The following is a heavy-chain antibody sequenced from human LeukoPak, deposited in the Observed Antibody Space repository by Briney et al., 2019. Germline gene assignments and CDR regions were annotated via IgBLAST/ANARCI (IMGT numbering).Heavy chain of an antibody. CDR1: GFTFDRYS. CDR2: ISSTSTYT. CDR3: TRDDASFLFGY. Sequence: PGGSLRLSCAGSGFTFDRYSMNWVRQAPGKGLEWVSTISSTSTYTHYAVSLKGRFTISRDNAKNSLYLQMNNLWAEDTAVYYCTRDDASFLFGYWGQGTLVTVSS. V-gene: IGHV3-21*01. D-gene: IGHD2-21*01. J-gene: IGHJ4*02.